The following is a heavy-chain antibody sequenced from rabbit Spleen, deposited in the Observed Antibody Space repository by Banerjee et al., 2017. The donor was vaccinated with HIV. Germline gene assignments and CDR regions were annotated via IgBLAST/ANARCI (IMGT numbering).Heavy chain of an antibody. CDR3: ARDGAGGSYFAL. CDR2: IYTGSGST. D-gene: IGHD8-1*01. V-gene: IGHV1S45*01. Sequence: QEQLVESGGGLVQPEGSLTLTCTASGFSFSAYFYMCWVRQAPGKGLVWIECIYTGSGSTVYANWTKGRFSVAKTSSTTVTLQMTSLTAADTTTYFSARDGAGGSYFALLGHGTLVTVS. CDR1: GFSFSAYFY. J-gene: IGHJ4*01.